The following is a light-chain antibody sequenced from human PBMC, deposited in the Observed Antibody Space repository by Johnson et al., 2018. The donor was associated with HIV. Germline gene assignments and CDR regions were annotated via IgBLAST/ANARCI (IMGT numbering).Light chain of an antibody. Sequence: QSVLTQPPSVSAAPGQKVTISCSGSSSNIGNNYVSWYQQLPGTAPKLLIYDNNKRPSGIPDRFSGSKSGTSATLGITGLQTGDEADYYGGTWDSSLRPSYVFVTGTNVTV. CDR2: DNN. J-gene: IGLJ1*01. CDR3: GTWDSSLRPSYV. V-gene: IGLV1-51*01. CDR1: SSNIGNNY.